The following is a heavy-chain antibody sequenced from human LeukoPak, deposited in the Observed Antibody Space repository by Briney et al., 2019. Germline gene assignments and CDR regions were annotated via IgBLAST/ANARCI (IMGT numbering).Heavy chain of an antibody. CDR1: GFTFSTYW. V-gene: IGHV3-74*01. CDR3: AREMVTAIPDY. Sequence: GGSLRLSCAASGFTFSTYWMHWVRRAPGKGLVWVSRISTDGSVTSYADSVKGRFTISRDNAKNSLYLQMNSLRAEDTAVYYCAREMVTAIPDYWGQGTLVTVSS. CDR2: ISTDGSVT. J-gene: IGHJ4*02. D-gene: IGHD2-21*02.